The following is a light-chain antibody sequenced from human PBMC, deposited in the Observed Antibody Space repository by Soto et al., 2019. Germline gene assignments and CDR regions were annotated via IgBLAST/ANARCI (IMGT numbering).Light chain of an antibody. CDR1: SSDVGAYNY. CDR3: NSYTRSSTLV. CDR2: EVS. J-gene: IGLJ3*02. V-gene: IGLV2-14*01. Sequence: QSDLTQPASVSGSPGQSITISCTGTSSDVGAYNYVSWYQQHPGKAPKLMIYEVSNRPSGVSNRFSGSKSGNTASLTISGLQAEDEADYYCNSYTRSSTLVFGGGTKLTVL.